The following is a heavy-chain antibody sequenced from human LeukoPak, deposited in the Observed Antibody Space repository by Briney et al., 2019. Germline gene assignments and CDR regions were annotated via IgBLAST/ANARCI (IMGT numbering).Heavy chain of an antibody. V-gene: IGHV1-8*01. D-gene: IGHD6-13*01. CDR1: GYTFTSYD. J-gene: IGHJ6*02. CDR3: ARYSSSWYFMNYYGMDV. CDR2: MNPNSGNT. Sequence: ASVKVSCKASGYTFTSYDINWVRQATGQGLEWMGWMNPNSGNTSYAQKFQGRVTMTRNTSISTAYMELSSLRSEDTAVYYCARYSSSWYFMNYYGMDVWGQGTTVTVSS.